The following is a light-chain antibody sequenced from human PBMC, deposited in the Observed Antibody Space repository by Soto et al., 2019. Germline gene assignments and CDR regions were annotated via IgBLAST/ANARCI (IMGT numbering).Light chain of an antibody. Sequence: QFALTQPASVSGSPGQSITISCTGTSINVGGYNYVSWYQQHPGKAPKLMIYEVSNRPSGVSNRFSGSKSGNTDSLTISGLQAEDEADYYCSSYTSSSTRVFGGGTKLTAL. J-gene: IGLJ3*02. CDR2: EVS. CDR3: SSYTSSSTRV. V-gene: IGLV2-14*01. CDR1: SINVGGYNY.